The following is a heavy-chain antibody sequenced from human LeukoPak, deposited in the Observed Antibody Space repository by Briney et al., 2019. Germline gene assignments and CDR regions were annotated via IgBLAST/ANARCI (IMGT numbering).Heavy chain of an antibody. CDR1: GGTFSSYA. CDR2: SILIFGTA. J-gene: IGHJ4*02. CDR3: ASMGGGLLLWFGGDYYFDY. Sequence: SVKVSCKASGGTFSSYAISWVRQAPGQGLEWMGGSILIFGTANYAQKFQGRVTITADESTSTAYMELSSLRSEDTAVYYCASMGGGLLLWFGGDYYFDYWGQGTLVTVSS. V-gene: IGHV1-69*13. D-gene: IGHD3-10*01.